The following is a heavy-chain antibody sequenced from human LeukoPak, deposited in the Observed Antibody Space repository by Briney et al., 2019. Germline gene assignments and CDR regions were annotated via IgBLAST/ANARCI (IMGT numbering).Heavy chain of an antibody. CDR3: ARSREPWVFDY. Sequence: ASVKVSCKVSGYTLTELSMHWVRQAPGKGLEWMGGFDPEDGETIYAQKFQGRVTMTRDTSTSTVYMELSSLRSEDTAVYYCARSREPWVFDYWGRGTLVTVSS. J-gene: IGHJ4*02. CDR1: GYTLTELS. CDR2: FDPEDGET. V-gene: IGHV1-24*01. D-gene: IGHD1-14*01.